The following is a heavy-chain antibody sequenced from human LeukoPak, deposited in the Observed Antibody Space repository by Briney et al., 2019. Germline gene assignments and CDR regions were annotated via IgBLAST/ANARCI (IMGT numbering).Heavy chain of an antibody. V-gene: IGHV3-23*01. CDR1: GFTFSSYG. Sequence: GGTLRLSCAASGFTFSSYGMTWVRQGPGKGLEWVSTISGSGGSTYYADSVKGRFIIFRDNSKNTLYLQMNSLRAEDTAVYYCANGGSGSYAPDYWGQGTVVTVSS. CDR2: ISGSGGST. J-gene: IGHJ4*02. CDR3: ANGGSGSYAPDY. D-gene: IGHD3-10*01.